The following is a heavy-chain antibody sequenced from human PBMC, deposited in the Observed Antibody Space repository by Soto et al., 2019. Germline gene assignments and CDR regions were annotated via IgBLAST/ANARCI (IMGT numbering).Heavy chain of an antibody. J-gene: IGHJ4*01. CDR3: ARDLIVFDTTGFHF. CDR2: IHHSGTT. V-gene: IGHV4-30-4*01. D-gene: IGHD3-9*01. CDR1: GDPIGSGDFY. Sequence: QVLLQESGPGLVKASQTLSLDCTVSGDPIGSGDFYWTWIRQTPERGLEWIGNIHHSGTTSYNPSLGIRLSISLATSRNVFSLSLTSVTVADTAVYFCARDLIVFDTTGFHFWGRGILVSV.